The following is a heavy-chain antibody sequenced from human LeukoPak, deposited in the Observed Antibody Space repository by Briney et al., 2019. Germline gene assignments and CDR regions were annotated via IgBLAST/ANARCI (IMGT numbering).Heavy chain of an antibody. CDR1: GFTFSSYS. J-gene: IGHJ6*04. D-gene: IGHD3-10*01. CDR2: ISSSSSYI. Sequence: NPGGSLRLSCAASGFTFSSYSMNWVRQAPGKGLEWVSSISSSSSYIYYAVSVKGRFTISRDNAKNSLYLQMNSLRAEDTAVYYCARFAMVRGVIDPGYYGMDVWGKGTTVTVSS. CDR3: ARFAMVRGVIDPGYYGMDV. V-gene: IGHV3-21*01.